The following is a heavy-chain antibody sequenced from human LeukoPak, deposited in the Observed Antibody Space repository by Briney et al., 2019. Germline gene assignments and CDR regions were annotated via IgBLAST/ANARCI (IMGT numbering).Heavy chain of an antibody. CDR1: GFTFSTYG. J-gene: IGHJ4*02. V-gene: IGHV3-30*02. CDR3: ANEPMYGSYGY. Sequence: GGSLRVSCAASGFTFSTYGMHWVRQAPGKGLEWAAFILSDGSNKYYADSVKGRFTMSRDNSKNTLYLQMNSLRVEDTAVYYCANEPMYGSYGYWGQGTLVTVSS. CDR2: ILSDGSNK. D-gene: IGHD1-26*01.